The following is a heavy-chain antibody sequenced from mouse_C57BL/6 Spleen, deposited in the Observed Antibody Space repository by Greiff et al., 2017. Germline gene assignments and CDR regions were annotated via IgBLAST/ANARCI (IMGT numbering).Heavy chain of an antibody. D-gene: IGHD1-1*01. V-gene: IGHV1-62-2*01. J-gene: IGHJ1*03. Sequence: VQLQQSGAELVKPGASVKLSCKASSYTFTEYTIHWVKQRSGQGLEWIGWFYPGSGSIKYNEKFKDKATLTADKSSSTVYMELSRLTSEDSAVYFCAIHEDYSYYYGSSHLYFDVWGTGTTVTVSA. CDR3: AIHEDYSYYYGSSHLYFDV. CDR1: SYTFTEYT. CDR2: FYPGSGSI.